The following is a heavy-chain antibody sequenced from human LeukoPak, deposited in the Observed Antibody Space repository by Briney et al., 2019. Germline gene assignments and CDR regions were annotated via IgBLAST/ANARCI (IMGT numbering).Heavy chain of an antibody. CDR2: INHSGST. V-gene: IGHV4-34*01. CDR1: GGSFSGYY. D-gene: IGHD5-18*01. CDR3: ARDLGYSSKN. J-gene: IGHJ4*02. Sequence: SETLSLTCAVYGGSFSGYYWSWIRQPPGKGLEWIGEINHSGSTNYNPSLKSRVTISVDTSKNQFSLKLSSVTAADTAVYYCARDLGYSSKNWGQGTLVTVSS.